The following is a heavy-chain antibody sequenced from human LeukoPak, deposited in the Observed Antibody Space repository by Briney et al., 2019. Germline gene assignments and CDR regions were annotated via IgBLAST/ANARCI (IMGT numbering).Heavy chain of an antibody. D-gene: IGHD2-21*02. J-gene: IGHJ6*02. CDR2: IIPIFGTA. CDR1: GYTLTELS. Sequence: GATVKVSCKVSGYTLTELSMHWVRQAPGQGLEWMGGIIPIFGTANYAQKFQGRVTITADESTSTAYMELSSLRSEDTAVYYCARTVRPCGGDCWGQNYYYAMDVWGQGTTVTVSS. V-gene: IGHV1-69*13. CDR3: ARTVRPCGGDCWGQNYYYAMDV.